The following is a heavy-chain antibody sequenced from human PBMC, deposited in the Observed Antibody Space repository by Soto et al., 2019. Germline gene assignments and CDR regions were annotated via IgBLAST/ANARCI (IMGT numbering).Heavy chain of an antibody. CDR2: IKDGGRT. Sequence: QVQLQQWGAGLLKPSETLSLNCAVNGGSLSGYYWGWIRQPPGKGLEWIGEIKDGGRTNYSPSLKSRATISSDTSNSQFSLRLYSVTAADTGVYYCARGQEGVVATHWDQGTLVTVSS. D-gene: IGHD5-12*01. V-gene: IGHV4-34*01. CDR3: ARGQEGVVATH. CDR1: GGSLSGYY. J-gene: IGHJ4*02.